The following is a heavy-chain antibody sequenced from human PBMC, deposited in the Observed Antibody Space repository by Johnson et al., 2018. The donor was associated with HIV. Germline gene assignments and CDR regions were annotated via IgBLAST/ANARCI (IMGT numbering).Heavy chain of an antibody. V-gene: IGHV3-48*03. D-gene: IGHD6-19*01. J-gene: IGHJ3*02. Sequence: EVQLVESGGGVVQPGRSLRLSCAASGFTFSSYAMHWVRQAPGKGLEWVSYISSSGSTIYYADSVKGRFTISRDNAKNSLYLQMNSLRAEDTDVYYWSRRFFPGITVALDAFDIWGQGTMVTVSS. CDR2: ISSSGSTI. CDR3: SRRFFPGITVALDAFDI. CDR1: GFTFSSYA.